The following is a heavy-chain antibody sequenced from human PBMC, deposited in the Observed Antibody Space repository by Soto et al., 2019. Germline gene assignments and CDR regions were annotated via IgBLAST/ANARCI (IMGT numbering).Heavy chain of an antibody. Sequence: XATLALTCAVCGGSFSGYYWSGVRQPPGKGLEWIGEVNHSVSTNYNPSLKSRVTISVDTSKNQFSLKLSSVTAADTAVYYCARGWSGLVIIRFDPWGQGTLVTVSS. CDR2: VNHSVST. D-gene: IGHD3-9*01. CDR1: GGSFSGYY. J-gene: IGHJ5*02. V-gene: IGHV4-34*01. CDR3: ARGWSGLVIIRFDP.